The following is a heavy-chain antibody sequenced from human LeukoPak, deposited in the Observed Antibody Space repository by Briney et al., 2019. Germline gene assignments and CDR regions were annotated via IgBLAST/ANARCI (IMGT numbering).Heavy chain of an antibody. CDR3: ARGDTAMVTGYYYGMDV. D-gene: IGHD5-18*01. J-gene: IGHJ6*02. Sequence: SETLSLTCTVSGGSISSYYWSWIRQPPGKGLEWIGYIYYSGSTNYNPSLKSRVTISVDTSKNQFSLELSSVTAADTAVYYCARGDTAMVTGYYYGMDVWGQGTTVTVSS. V-gene: IGHV4-59*01. CDR1: GGSISSYY. CDR2: IYYSGST.